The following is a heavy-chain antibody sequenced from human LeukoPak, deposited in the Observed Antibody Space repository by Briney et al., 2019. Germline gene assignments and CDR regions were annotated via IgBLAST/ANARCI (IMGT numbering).Heavy chain of an antibody. CDR1: GGTFSSYA. D-gene: IGHD3-10*01. CDR3: ARAADILWFGELLYHDAFDI. J-gene: IGHJ3*02. CDR2: IIPIFGTA. V-gene: IGHV1-69*13. Sequence: SVKVSCKASGGTFSSYAISWVRQAPGQGLEWMGGIIPIFGTANYAQKFQGRVTITADESTSTAYMELSSLRSEDTAVYYCARAADILWFGELLYHDAFDIWGQGTMVTVSS.